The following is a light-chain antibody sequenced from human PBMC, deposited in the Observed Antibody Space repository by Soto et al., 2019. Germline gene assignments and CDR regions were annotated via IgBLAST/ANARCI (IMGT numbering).Light chain of an antibody. CDR3: QQYYNWSPLT. CDR1: QSVSSN. CDR2: GAS. V-gene: IGKV3-15*01. Sequence: EIVMTQSPATLSVSPGERATLSCRASQSVSSNLAWYQQKPGQAPRLLIYGASTRATGIPARFSGSGSWTAYTLTISSLLSEDFSGYYCQQYYNWSPLTFGGGTKVEIK. J-gene: IGKJ4*01.